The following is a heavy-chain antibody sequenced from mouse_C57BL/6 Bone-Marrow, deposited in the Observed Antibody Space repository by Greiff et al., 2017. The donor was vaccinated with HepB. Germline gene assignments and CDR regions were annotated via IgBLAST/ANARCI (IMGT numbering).Heavy chain of an antibody. J-gene: IGHJ2*01. Sequence: VQLQQSGPELVKPGASVKISCKASGYSFTSYYIHWVKQRPGQGLEWIGWIDPGSGNTKYNEKFKGKATLTADTSSSTAYMQLSSLTSEDSAVYYGERWGIGCLAYYFDYWGQGTTLTVSS. V-gene: IGHV1-66*01. CDR2: IDPGSGNT. CDR1: GYSFTSYY. CDR3: ERWGIGCLAYYFDY.